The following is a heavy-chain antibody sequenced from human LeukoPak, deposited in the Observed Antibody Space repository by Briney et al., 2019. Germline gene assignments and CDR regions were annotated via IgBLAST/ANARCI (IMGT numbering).Heavy chain of an antibody. CDR3: ASDREALRIAVDAYY. D-gene: IGHD6-19*01. CDR1: GCTFRSYG. Sequence: GRSLRLSCVASGCTFRSYGRHWVRQAPGKGLEWVAVIWNDGSNKYYADSVKGRFTISRDNSKNTLYLQMNSLRGEDTAVYYCASDREALRIAVDAYYWGQGTLVTVSS. CDR2: IWNDGSNK. J-gene: IGHJ4*02. V-gene: IGHV3-33*01.